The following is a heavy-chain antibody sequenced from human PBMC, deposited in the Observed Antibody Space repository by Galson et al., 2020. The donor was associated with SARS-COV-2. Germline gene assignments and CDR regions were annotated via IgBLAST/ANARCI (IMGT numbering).Heavy chain of an antibody. V-gene: IGHV3-30*02. Sequence: QLGESPKISCATSGFTLSTYGIHWVRQAPGKGLEWVAFIRSDGSNQYYADSVTGRFTISRDNSMNTLRLEMNSLRTDDTAIYYCAKGNGHASVDYWGQGTLVTVSA. CDR2: IRSDGSNQ. CDR1: GFTLSTYG. J-gene: IGHJ4*02. CDR3: AKGNGHASVDY. D-gene: IGHD2-8*01.